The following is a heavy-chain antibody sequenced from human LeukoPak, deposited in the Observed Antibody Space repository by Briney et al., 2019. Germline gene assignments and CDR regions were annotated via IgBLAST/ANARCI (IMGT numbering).Heavy chain of an antibody. CDR3: ARDRDIVVVPGRNWFDP. J-gene: IGHJ5*02. Sequence: GGSLRLSCAASGFTFSSYSMNWVRQAPGKGLEWVSSISSSSSYIYYADSVKGRFTISRDNAKNSLYLQMNSLRAEDTAVYHCARDRDIVVVPGRNWFDPWGQGTLVTVSS. CDR1: GFTFSSYS. D-gene: IGHD2-2*01. CDR2: ISSSSSYI. V-gene: IGHV3-21*01.